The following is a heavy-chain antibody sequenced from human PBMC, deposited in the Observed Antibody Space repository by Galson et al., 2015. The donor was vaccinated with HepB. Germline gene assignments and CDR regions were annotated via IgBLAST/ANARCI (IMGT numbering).Heavy chain of an antibody. V-gene: IGHV1-69*13. CDR2: IIPIFGTA. J-gene: IGHJ5*02. D-gene: IGHD1-1*01. Sequence: SVKVSCKASGGTFSSYAISWVRQAPGQGLEWMGGIIPIFGTANYAQKFQGRVTITADESTSTAYMELSSLRSEDTAVYYCARYNWNDETNIYNWFDPWGQGTLVTVSS. CDR3: ARYNWNDETNIYNWFDP. CDR1: GGTFSSYA.